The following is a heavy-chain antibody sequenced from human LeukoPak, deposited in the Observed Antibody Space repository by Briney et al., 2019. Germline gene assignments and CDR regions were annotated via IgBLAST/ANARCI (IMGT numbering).Heavy chain of an antibody. CDR2: INPDGRDT. D-gene: IGHD2-21*02. V-gene: IGHV3-7*01. Sequence: GGSLRLSCVVSGFTFNRCWMNWVCQAPGKGLEWVAHINPDGRDTYYVDSVKGRFTISRDNAQNSMYLQMNSLRVEDTAVYYCTSWGDTTAEYFQRWGQGTLVTVSS. J-gene: IGHJ1*01. CDR1: GFTFNRCW. CDR3: TSWGDTTAEYFQR.